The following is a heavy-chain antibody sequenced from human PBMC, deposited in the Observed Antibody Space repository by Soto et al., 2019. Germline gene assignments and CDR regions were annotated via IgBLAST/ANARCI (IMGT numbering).Heavy chain of an antibody. CDR2: IYWDDEE. CDR1: GFSLATRGIG. CDR3: ARSNGDLYPGTFDI. Sequence: QITLKESGPTLVKPTQTLTLTCTFSGFSLATRGIGVGWTRQPPLKALEWLSLIYWDDEERYNPSLRSRLTITKDTSKNQVVFTMTNMDPADTATYYCARSNGDLYPGTFDIWGQGTMVTVSS. D-gene: IGHD1-26*01. J-gene: IGHJ3*02. V-gene: IGHV2-5*02.